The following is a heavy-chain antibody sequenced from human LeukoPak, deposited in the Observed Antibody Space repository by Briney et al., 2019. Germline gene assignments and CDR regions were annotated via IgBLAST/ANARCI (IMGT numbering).Heavy chain of an antibody. V-gene: IGHV4-34*01. CDR1: GGSFSGYY. D-gene: IGHD3-10*01. CDR3: ARVPMVRGVHYFDY. Sequence: SETLSPTCAVYGGSFSGYYWSWIRQPPGKGLEWIGEINHSGSTNYNPSLKSRVTISVDTSKNQFSLKLSSVTAADTAVYYCARVPMVRGVHYFDYWGQGTLVTVSS. J-gene: IGHJ4*02. CDR2: INHSGST.